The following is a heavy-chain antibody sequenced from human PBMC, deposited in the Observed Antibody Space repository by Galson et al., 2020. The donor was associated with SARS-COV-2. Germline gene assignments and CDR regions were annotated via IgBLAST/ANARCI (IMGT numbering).Heavy chain of an antibody. V-gene: IGHV3-23*01. J-gene: IGHJ3*02. Sequence: GESLKISCAASGFTFSSYAMSWVRQAPGKGLEWVSAISGSGGSTYYADSVKGRFTISRDNSKNTLYLQMNSLRAEDTAVYYCAKDHHDYGDYVKRVEDAFDIWGQGTMVTVSS. CDR2: ISGSGGST. D-gene: IGHD4-17*01. CDR3: AKDHHDYGDYVKRVEDAFDI. CDR1: GFTFSSYA.